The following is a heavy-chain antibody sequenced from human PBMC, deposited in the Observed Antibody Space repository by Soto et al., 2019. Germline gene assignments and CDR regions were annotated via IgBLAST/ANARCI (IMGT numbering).Heavy chain of an antibody. CDR1: GFALDTYD. CDR2: IATGGDRI. V-gene: IGHV3-48*03. D-gene: IGHD2-21*01. J-gene: IGHJ3*01. CDR3: AGANVLLCASYDALNG. Sequence: EEQLVESGGDLVQPGGSLRLSCTSSGFALDTYDMNWVRLAPGKDLEWISHIATGGDRIYYADSVKGRVTISRDNARHSLYLQLNSLRDADTALYYCAGANVLLCASYDALNGWGPGKLVTGSS.